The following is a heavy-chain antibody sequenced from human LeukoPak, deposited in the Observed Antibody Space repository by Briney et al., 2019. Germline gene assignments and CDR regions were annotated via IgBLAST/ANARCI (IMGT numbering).Heavy chain of an antibody. CDR3: ARLTEYQLTYRFYGFDY. D-gene: IGHD3-16*02. J-gene: IGHJ3*01. CDR1: GGSINNYY. V-gene: IGHV4-4*09. Sequence: SETLSLTCAVSGGSINNYYWSWIWQPPGKGLEWIGYISATGSTNYNPSLKSRVTISIDTSKKQFSLNMNSVTAADTAVYHCARLTEYQLTYRFYGFDYWGQGTRVTVS. CDR2: ISATGST.